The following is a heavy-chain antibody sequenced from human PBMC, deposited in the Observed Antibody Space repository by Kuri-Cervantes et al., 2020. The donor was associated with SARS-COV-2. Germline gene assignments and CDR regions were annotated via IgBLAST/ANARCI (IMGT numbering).Heavy chain of an antibody. Sequence: LSLTCAASGFTFSNAWMSWVRQAPGKGLEWVGRIKSKTDGGTTDYAAPVKGRFTISRDDSKNTLYLQMNSLKTEDTAVYYCAKSWGRHYLDYWGQGTLVTVSS. J-gene: IGHJ4*02. CDR2: IKSKTDGGTT. CDR3: AKSWGRHYLDY. V-gene: IGHV3-15*01. CDR1: GFTFSNAW. D-gene: IGHD3-16*01.